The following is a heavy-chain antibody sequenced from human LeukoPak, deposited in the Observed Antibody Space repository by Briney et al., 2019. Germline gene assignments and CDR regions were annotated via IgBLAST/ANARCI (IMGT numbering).Heavy chain of an antibody. D-gene: IGHD2-2*01. J-gene: IGHJ1*01. CDR2: IYYSGST. Sequence: PSETLSLTCTVSGGSISSSSYYWGWIRQPPGKGLEWIGSIYYSGSTYYNPSLKSRVTISVDTSKNQFSLKLSSVTAADTAVYYCAREEYCSSTSCYDYFQHWGQGTLVTVSS. CDR3: AREEYCSSTSCYDYFQH. V-gene: IGHV4-39*07. CDR1: GGSISSSSYY.